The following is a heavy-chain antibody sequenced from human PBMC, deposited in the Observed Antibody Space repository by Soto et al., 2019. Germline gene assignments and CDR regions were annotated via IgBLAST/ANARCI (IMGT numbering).Heavy chain of an antibody. CDR1: GYTFTNYW. J-gene: IGHJ6*02. CDR2: IYPGDSDT. Sequence: GESLKISCKGSGYTFTNYWIGWVRQMPGKGLEWMGIIYPGDSDTKYNPSFQGQVTTSADKSITTTYLQWSSLKASDTATYYCAASIFYYGMDVWGQGTTVTVYS. V-gene: IGHV5-51*01. CDR3: AASIFYYGMDV.